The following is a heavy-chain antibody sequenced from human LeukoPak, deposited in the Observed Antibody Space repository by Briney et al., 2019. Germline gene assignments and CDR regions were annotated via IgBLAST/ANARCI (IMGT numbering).Heavy chain of an antibody. Sequence: GGSLRLSCAASGFTFSSYGVHWVRQAPGKGLEWVAVISYDGSIKYYADSVKGRFTTSRDNSKNMLYLQMNSLSAEDTAVYYCARGPGYSSGWYVLSVDYWGQGTLVTVSS. CDR2: ISYDGSIK. CDR3: ARGPGYSSGWYVLSVDY. CDR1: GFTFSSYG. J-gene: IGHJ4*02. V-gene: IGHV3-30*03. D-gene: IGHD6-19*01.